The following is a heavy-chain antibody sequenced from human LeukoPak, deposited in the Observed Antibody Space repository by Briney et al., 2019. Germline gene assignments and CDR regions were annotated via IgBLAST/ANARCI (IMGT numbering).Heavy chain of an antibody. Sequence: PSETLSLTCAVYGGSFSGYYWSWIRQPPGKGLEWIGEINHSGSTNYNPSLKSRVTISVDTSKNQFSLKLSSVTAADTAVYYCARGGGVVVPAAIKPSRYNWFDPWGQGILVTVSS. CDR1: GGSFSGYY. D-gene: IGHD2-2*01. J-gene: IGHJ5*02. V-gene: IGHV4-34*01. CDR3: ARGGGVVVPAAIKPSRYNWFDP. CDR2: INHSGST.